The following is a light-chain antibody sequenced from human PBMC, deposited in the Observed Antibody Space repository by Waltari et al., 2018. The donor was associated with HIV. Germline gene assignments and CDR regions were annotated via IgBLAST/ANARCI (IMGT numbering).Light chain of an antibody. Sequence: SVLTQPPSASGTPGQRVPISCSGSRPNIGSNTLTWYRQLPGTAPKLLIYSNNQRPSGVPDRFSGSKSGTSASLAISGLQSDYEADYYCATWDDSLNGWVFGGGTKLTVL. V-gene: IGLV1-44*01. CDR2: SNN. J-gene: IGLJ3*02. CDR1: RPNIGSNT. CDR3: ATWDDSLNGWV.